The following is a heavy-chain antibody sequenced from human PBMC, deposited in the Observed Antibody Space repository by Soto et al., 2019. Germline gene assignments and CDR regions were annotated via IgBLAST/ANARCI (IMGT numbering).Heavy chain of an antibody. CDR2: ISAYNGNT. Sequence: QVQLVQSGAEVKKPGASVKVSCKASGYTFTSYGISWVRQAPGQGLEWMGWISAYNGNTNYAQKLQGRVTINTETSTSTDYVELRSLRSDDSAVYYCARDGALGENYYSYGIDVWGQGTTVTVSS. D-gene: IGHD3-16*01. CDR1: GYTFTSYG. CDR3: ARDGALGENYYSYGIDV. J-gene: IGHJ6*02. V-gene: IGHV1-18*01.